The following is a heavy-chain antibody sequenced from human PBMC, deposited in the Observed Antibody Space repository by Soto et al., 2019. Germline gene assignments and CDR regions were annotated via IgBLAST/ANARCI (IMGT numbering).Heavy chain of an antibody. CDR2: IYHSGST. V-gene: IGHV4-4*02. CDR3: ARVSESYYYGMDV. Sequence: PSETLSLTCAVSGDSISSTNWWSWVRQPPGKGLEWIGEIYHSGSTNYNPSLKSRVTISVDKSKNQFSLKLSSVTAADTAVYYCARVSESYYYGMDVWGQGTTVTVSS. CDR1: GDSISSTNW. J-gene: IGHJ6*02.